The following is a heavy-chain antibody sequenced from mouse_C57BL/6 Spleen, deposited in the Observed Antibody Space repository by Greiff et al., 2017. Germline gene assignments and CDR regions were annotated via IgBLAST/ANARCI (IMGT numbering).Heavy chain of an antibody. J-gene: IGHJ3*01. CDR3: ARDSNYVAY. Sequence: QVQLQQPGAELVKPGASVKLSCKASGYTFTSYWMQWVKQRPGQGLEWIGEIDPSDSYTNYNQKFKGKATLTVDTSSSTAYMQLSSLTSEDSAVYYCARDSNYVAYCGQGTLVTVSA. D-gene: IGHD2-5*01. V-gene: IGHV1-50*01. CDR1: GYTFTSYW. CDR2: IDPSDSYT.